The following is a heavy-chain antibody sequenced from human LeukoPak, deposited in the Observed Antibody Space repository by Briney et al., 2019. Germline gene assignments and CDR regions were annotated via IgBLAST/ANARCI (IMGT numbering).Heavy chain of an antibody. Sequence: SETLSLTCTVSGDSISSSSYYWGWIRRPPGKGLEWIANIYYSGNTYYNPSLESRVTISVDTSKNQFSLNVSSVTAADTAVYYCARHRYSGSYYWFDPWGQGTLVTVSS. CDR1: GDSISSSSYY. CDR3: ARHRYSGSYYWFDP. CDR2: IYYSGNT. J-gene: IGHJ5*02. D-gene: IGHD1-26*01. V-gene: IGHV4-39*01.